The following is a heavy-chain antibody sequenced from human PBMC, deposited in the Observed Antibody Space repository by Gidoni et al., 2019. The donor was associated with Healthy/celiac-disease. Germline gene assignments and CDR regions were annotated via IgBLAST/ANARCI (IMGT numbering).Heavy chain of an antibody. J-gene: IGHJ4*02. CDR1: EGTCSSDA. CDR3: ARSGYSSGWYELTTEPYYFDY. V-gene: IGHV1-69*06. D-gene: IGHD6-19*01. CDR2: SIPIFGTA. Sequence: QVQLVQSGAEVKKPGSAGKVDCKASEGTCSSDAIRWGRQAPGQGLEWMGGSIPIFGTANYAQKFQGRVTITADKSTSTAYMELSSLRSEDTAVYYCARSGYSSGWYELTTEPYYFDYWGQGTLVTVSS.